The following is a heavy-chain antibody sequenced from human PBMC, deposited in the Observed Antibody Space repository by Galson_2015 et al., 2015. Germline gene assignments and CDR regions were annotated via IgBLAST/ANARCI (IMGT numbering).Heavy chain of an antibody. CDR3: ARQVYYASGSYYKGAFDP. V-gene: IGHV5-51*01. J-gene: IGHJ5*02. CDR1: GYNLTTSW. CDR2: IYPGDSDI. Sequence: QSGAEVKKPGESLKISCKGSGYNLTTSWIAWVRQMPGKGLEWMGTIYPGDSDIRYSPSFQGQVTISADKSISTAYLQWSSLKASDTAMYYCARQVYYASGSYYKGAFDPWGQGTLVTVSS. D-gene: IGHD3-10*01.